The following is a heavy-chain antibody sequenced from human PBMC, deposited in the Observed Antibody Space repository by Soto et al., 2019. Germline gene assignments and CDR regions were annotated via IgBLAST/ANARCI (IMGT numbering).Heavy chain of an antibody. CDR1: GYTFSSYD. V-gene: IGHV1-8*01. D-gene: IGHD6-6*01. J-gene: IGHJ4*02. Sequence: QVQLVQSGAEVKKPGASVKVSCKASGYTFSSYDINWVRQATGQGLEWMGWMNPTSGDTGYAQKFQGRVTMTRATSLTTADMELYSLRSEDSAVYYCAKVSSRRPAIDFAYSGQGTMVTVSP. CDR2: MNPTSGDT. CDR3: AKVSSRRPAIDFAY.